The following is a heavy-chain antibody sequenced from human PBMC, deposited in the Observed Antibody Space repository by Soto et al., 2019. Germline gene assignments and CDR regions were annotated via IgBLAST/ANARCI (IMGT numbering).Heavy chain of an antibody. D-gene: IGHD6-19*01. Sequence: ASVKVSCKASGYTFTSYAMHWVRQAHGQRLEWMGWINAGNGNTKYSQKFQGRVTITRDTSASTAYMELSSLRSEDTAVYYCARERVAGTEMDYYYYGMDVWGQGTTVTVSS. CDR2: INAGNGNT. V-gene: IGHV1-3*01. J-gene: IGHJ6*02. CDR1: GYTFTSYA. CDR3: ARERVAGTEMDYYYYGMDV.